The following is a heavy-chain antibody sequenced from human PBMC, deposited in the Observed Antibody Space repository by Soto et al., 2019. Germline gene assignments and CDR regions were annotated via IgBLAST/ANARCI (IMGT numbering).Heavy chain of an antibody. CDR2: INPNSGGT. CDR1: GYTFTGYY. J-gene: IGHJ6*02. V-gene: IGHV1-2*04. D-gene: IGHD3-16*01. Sequence: EASVKVSCKASGYTFTGYYMHWVRQAPGQGLEWMGWINPNSGGTNYAQKFQGWVTMTRDTSISTAYMELSRLRSDDTAVYYCAREEYYDYVWGTIYGMDVWGQGTTVTVSS. CDR3: AREEYYDYVWGTIYGMDV.